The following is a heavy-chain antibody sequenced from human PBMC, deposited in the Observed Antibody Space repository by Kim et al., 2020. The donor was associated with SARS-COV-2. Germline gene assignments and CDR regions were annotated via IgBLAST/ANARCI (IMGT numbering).Heavy chain of an antibody. Sequence: SETLSLTCTVSGGSFSSYYWSWIRQPPGKGLEWIGYIYYSGSTNYNPSLKSRVTISVDTSKNQFSLKLSSVTAADTAVYYCARGRLATIFGVVTQFDYWGQGTLVTVSS. CDR3: ARGRLATIFGVVTQFDY. CDR2: IYYSGST. J-gene: IGHJ4*02. CDR1: GGSFSSYY. V-gene: IGHV4-59*01. D-gene: IGHD3-3*01.